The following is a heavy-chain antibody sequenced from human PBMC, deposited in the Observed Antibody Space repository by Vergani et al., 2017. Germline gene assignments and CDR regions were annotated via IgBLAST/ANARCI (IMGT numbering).Heavy chain of an antibody. J-gene: IGHJ3*02. D-gene: IGHD6-6*01. V-gene: IGHV3-23*01. CDR2: IYSGGST. Sequence: EVQLLESGGGLVQPGGSLRLSCAASGFTFSSYAMSWVRQAPGKGLEWVSAIYSGGSTYYADSVKGRFTISRDNSKNTLYLQMNSLRAEDTAVYYCAKDRIAARRDAFDIWGQGTMVTVSS. CDR3: AKDRIAARRDAFDI. CDR1: GFTFSSYA.